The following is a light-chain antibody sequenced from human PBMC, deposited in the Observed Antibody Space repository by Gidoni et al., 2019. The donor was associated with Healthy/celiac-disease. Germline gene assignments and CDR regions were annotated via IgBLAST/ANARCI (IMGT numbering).Light chain of an antibody. CDR2: AAS. CDR3: QQLNSYPPYT. J-gene: IGKJ2*01. V-gene: IGKV1-9*01. Sequence: DLQLTQSPSFLSASVGDRVTITCRASQGISSYLAWYQQKPGKAPKLLIYAASTLQSGVPSRFSGSGSWTEFTLTISSLQPEDFATYYCQQLNSYPPYTFGQGTKLEIK. CDR1: QGISSY.